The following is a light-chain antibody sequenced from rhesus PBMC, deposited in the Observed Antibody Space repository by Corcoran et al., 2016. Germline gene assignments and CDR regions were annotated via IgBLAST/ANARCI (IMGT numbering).Light chain of an antibody. J-gene: IGKJ4*01. CDR2: RSS. V-gene: IGKV1-22*01. Sequence: DIQMTQSPSSLSASVGDTVTISCRASQRVMNWLAWYQQKPGKAPKLLIYRSSKLQSGVPSRFSGGGSGTDFTLNISSLQSEDFATYFCQQYIRGPLTFGGGTKVDLK. CDR3: QQYIRGPLT. CDR1: QRVMNW.